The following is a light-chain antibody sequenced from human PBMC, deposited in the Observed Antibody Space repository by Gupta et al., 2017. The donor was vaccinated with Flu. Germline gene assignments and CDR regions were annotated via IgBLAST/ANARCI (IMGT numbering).Light chain of an antibody. CDR3: RQELKIPRT. CDR1: QSLLHINVFHF. V-gene: IGKV2-28*01. CDR2: LGS. J-gene: IGKJ4*01. Sequence: EIVMTQFSLSLPVTPGEPASLSGRSSQSLLHINVFHFSDGYVQKPGQSPQLLIYLGSNRASGVPDRFSGIGSGTDFTLKISRVEAEDVGVYFCRQELKIPRTFGGGTKVEI.